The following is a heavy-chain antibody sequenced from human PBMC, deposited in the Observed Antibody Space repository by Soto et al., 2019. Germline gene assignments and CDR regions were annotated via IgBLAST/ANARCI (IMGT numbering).Heavy chain of an antibody. V-gene: IGHV3-13*04. CDR2: IGTAGDT. J-gene: IGHJ6*02. D-gene: IGHD3-22*01. CDR3: ARSPPGGYHYYYGMEV. CDR1: GFTFSSYV. Sequence: PGGSLRLSCAASGFTFSSYVIQWVRQATGKGLEWVSAIGTAGDTYYPGSVKGRFTISIKNAKNSLYLQMNSRKAGDTPAYYFARSPPGGYHYYYGMEVWGQGTTVTVSS.